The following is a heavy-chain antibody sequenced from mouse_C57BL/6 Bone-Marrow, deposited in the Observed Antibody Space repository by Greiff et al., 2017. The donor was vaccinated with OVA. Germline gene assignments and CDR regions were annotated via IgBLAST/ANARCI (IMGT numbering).Heavy chain of an antibody. CDR1: GYAFTSYW. CDR2: IDPSDSYT. D-gene: IGHD1-1*01. J-gene: IGHJ1*03. V-gene: IGHV1-50*01. CDR3: ARSQDYYGSSYWYFDV. Sequence: VQLQQPGAELVKPGASVKLSCKASGYAFTSYWMQWVKQRPGQGLEWIGEIDPSDSYTNYNQKFKGKATLTVDTSSSTAYMQLSSLTSEDSAVYYCARSQDYYGSSYWYFDVWGTGTTVTVSS.